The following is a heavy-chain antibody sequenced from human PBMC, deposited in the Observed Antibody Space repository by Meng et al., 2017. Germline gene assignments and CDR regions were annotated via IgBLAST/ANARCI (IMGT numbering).Heavy chain of an antibody. CDR2: INHSGST. Sequence: VQLQGWGAGRLKPSETLSLTCAVYGGSFSGYYWNWIRQPPGKGLEWIAEINHSGSTNYSPSLKSRVTISVDTSNNQFSLRLSSVTAADTALYYCARSGGRKSGDNAARYFDYWGQGALVTVSS. V-gene: IGHV4-34*01. CDR1: GGSFSGYY. D-gene: IGHD4-23*01. J-gene: IGHJ4*01. CDR3: ARSGGRKSGDNAARYFDY.